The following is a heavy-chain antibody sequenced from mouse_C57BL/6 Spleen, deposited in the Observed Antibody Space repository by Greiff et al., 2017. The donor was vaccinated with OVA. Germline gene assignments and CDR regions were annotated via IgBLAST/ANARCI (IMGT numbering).Heavy chain of an antibody. D-gene: IGHD2-4*01. V-gene: IGHV5-4*01. CDR2: ISDGGSYT. J-gene: IGHJ4*01. CDR1: GFTFSSYA. Sequence: EVMLVESGGGLVKPGGSLKLSCAASGFTFSSYAMSWVRQTPEKRLEWVATISDGGSYTYYPDNVKGRFTISRDNAKNNLYLQMSHLKSEDTAMYYCAREGDYDGYYAMDYWGQGTSVTVSS. CDR3: AREGDYDGYYAMDY.